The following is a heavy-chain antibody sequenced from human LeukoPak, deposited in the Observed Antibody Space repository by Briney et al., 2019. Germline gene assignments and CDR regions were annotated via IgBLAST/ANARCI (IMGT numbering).Heavy chain of an antibody. CDR1: GYTFTGYY. J-gene: IGHJ6*02. D-gene: IGHD3-3*01. V-gene: IGHV1-46*01. CDR3: ARQLARIFGVDATETYGMDV. Sequence: ASVKVSCKASGYTFTGYYMHWVRQAPGQGLEWMGIINPSGGSTSYAQKFQGRVTMTRDTSTSTVYMELSSLRSEDTAAYYCARQLARIFGVDATETYGMDVWGQGTTVTVSS. CDR2: INPSGGST.